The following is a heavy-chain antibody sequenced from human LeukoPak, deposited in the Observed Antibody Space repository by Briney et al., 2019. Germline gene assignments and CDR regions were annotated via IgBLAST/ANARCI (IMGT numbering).Heavy chain of an antibody. Sequence: SETLSLTCTVSGGSISSSSYYWGWIRQPPGKGLEWIGSIYYSGSTYYNPSLKSRVTISVDTSKNQFSLKLSSVTAADTAVYYWARVTGNVLRAFDIWGQGTMVTVSS. V-gene: IGHV4-39*07. D-gene: IGHD2-15*01. CDR2: IYYSGST. CDR3: ARVTGNVLRAFDI. J-gene: IGHJ3*02. CDR1: GGSISSSSYY.